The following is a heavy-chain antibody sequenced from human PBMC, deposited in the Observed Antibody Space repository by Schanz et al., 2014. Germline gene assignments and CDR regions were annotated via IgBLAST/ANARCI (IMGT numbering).Heavy chain of an antibody. CDR2: IKSKTDGGTR. Sequence: EVQLVESGGGVVQPGRSLRLSCAASRFTVTNAWMNWVRQASGKGLQWVARIKSKTDGGTRDYAAPVKGRFTISTDDSRNAVYLQMTSLQTEDAPVYYCTADLWFGAVWGVWWGQGTLVTVSS. V-gene: IGHV3-15*01. CDR3: TADLWFGAVWGVW. J-gene: IGHJ4*02. D-gene: IGHD3-10*01. CDR1: RFTVTNAW.